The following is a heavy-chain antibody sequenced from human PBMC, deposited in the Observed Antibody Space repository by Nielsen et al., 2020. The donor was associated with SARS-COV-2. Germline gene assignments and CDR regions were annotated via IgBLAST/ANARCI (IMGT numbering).Heavy chain of an antibody. CDR3: TSRGDYGDYGELGYYYYYGMDV. D-gene: IGHD4-17*01. J-gene: IGHJ6*02. Sequence: RQAPGKGLEWIGSIFYSGSTYCNPSLKSRVTISVDTSKNQFSLKLSSVTAADTAVYYCTSRGDYGDYGELGYYYYYGMDVWGQGTTVTVSS. CDR2: IFYSGST. V-gene: IGHV4-39*01.